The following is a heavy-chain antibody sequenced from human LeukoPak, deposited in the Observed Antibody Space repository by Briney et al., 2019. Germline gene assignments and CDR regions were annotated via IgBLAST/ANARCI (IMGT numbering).Heavy chain of an antibody. V-gene: IGHV4-34*01. CDR1: GGSFSGYY. Sequence: SETLSLTCAVYGGSFSGYYWSWIRQPPGKGLEWIGEINHSGSTNYNPSLKSRVTISVDTSKNQFSLKLSSVTAADTAVYYCARPHYDSSGYYYYYFDYWGQGTLVTVSS. D-gene: IGHD3-22*01. J-gene: IGHJ4*02. CDR3: ARPHYDSSGYYYYYFDY. CDR2: INHSGST.